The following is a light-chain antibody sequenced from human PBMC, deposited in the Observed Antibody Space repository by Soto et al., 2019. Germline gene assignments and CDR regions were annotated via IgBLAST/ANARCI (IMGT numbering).Light chain of an antibody. J-gene: IGKJ3*01. V-gene: IGKV3-15*01. CDR1: QSVSSN. CDR2: GAS. Sequence: EIVMTQSPATLSVSPGERATRSCRASQSVSSNLAWYQQKPGQAPRLLIYGASTRATGIPARFSGSGSGTEFTLTISSLQSEDFAVYYCQQYYNWPLTFGPGTKVDIK. CDR3: QQYYNWPLT.